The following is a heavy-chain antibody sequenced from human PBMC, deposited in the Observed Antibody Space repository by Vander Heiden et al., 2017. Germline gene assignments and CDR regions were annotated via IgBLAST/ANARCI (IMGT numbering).Heavy chain of an antibody. D-gene: IGHD3-22*01. CDR3: VGNYYDSRGYYFIDS. CDR2: IYTGGST. Sequence: QVQLQESGPGLVRPSETLSLTCAVSGGSMGNYYWTWLRQPAGKALEWLGRIYTGGSTNYNPSLKSRVTISVATSKNQFSLKLTSVTAADTAVYYCVGNYYDSRGYYFIDSWGQGTLVTVS. J-gene: IGHJ4*02. V-gene: IGHV4-4*07. CDR1: GGSMGNYY.